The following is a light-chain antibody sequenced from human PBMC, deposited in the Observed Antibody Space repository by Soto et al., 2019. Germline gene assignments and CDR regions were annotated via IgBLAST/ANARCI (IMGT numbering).Light chain of an antibody. CDR3: QSYDSTLDARYV. J-gene: IGLJ1*01. CDR2: GDS. CDR1: GSNIGAGYD. V-gene: IGLV1-40*01. Sequence: QAVVTQPPSVSGAPGQRVTISCTGSGSNIGAGYDVHWYQHRPGTAPTLLVFGDSHRPSGVPDRFSGSKSGTSASLAITGLQAEDEGAYYCQSYDSTLDARYVFGTGTKLTVL.